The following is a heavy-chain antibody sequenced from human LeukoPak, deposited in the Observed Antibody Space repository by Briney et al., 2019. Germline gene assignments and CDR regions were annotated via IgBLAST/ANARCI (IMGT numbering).Heavy chain of an antibody. CDR3: ARVYCGSTGCYGGLDY. CDR1: GGSISSSSYY. V-gene: IGHV4-39*07. D-gene: IGHD2-2*01. J-gene: IGHJ4*02. Sequence: PSETLSLTCTVSGGSISSSSYYWGWIRQPPGKGLEWIGSIYYSGSTYYNPSLKSRVTISVDTSKNQFSLKLSSVTAADTAVYYCARVYCGSTGCYGGLDYWGQGTLVTVSS. CDR2: IYYSGST.